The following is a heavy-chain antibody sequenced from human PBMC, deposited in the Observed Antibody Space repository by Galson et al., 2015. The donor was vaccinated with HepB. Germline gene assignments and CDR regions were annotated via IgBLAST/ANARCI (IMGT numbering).Heavy chain of an antibody. D-gene: IGHD3-22*01. CDR1: GYTFTSYA. CDR2: INAGNGNT. Sequence: SVKVSCKASGYTFTSYAMHWVRQAPGQRLEWMGWINAGNGNTKYSQKFQGRVTITRDTSASTAYMELSSLRSEDTAVYYCVREVSYYYDSPVPQEDYFDYWGQGTLVTVSS. CDR3: VREVSYYYDSPVPQEDYFDY. V-gene: IGHV1-3*01. J-gene: IGHJ4*02.